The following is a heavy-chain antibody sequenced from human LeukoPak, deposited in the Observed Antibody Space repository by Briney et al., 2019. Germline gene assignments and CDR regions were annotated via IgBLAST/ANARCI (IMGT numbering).Heavy chain of an antibody. Sequence: GESLKISCKGSGYIFTSYWIGWVRQMPGKGLEWMGIIYPGDSDTRYSPSFQGQVTISADKSISTAYLQRSSLKASDTAMYYCARHGSHYYDSSGTAFDYWGQGTLVTVSS. V-gene: IGHV5-51*01. CDR3: ARHGSHYYDSSGTAFDY. J-gene: IGHJ4*02. D-gene: IGHD3-22*01. CDR1: GYIFTSYW. CDR2: IYPGDSDT.